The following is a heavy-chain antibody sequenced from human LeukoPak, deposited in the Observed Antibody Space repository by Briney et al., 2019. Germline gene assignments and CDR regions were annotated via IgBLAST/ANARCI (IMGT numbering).Heavy chain of an antibody. V-gene: IGHV3-21*01. Sequence: GGSLRLSCAASAFTFSNYAMSWFRQAPGKGLEWVSSMSSSSGLIYYGDSVKGRFTVSRDNAKRSLYLQMNSLRADDTAVYYCAREFDGSASGAGYWGQGTLVTVSS. CDR1: AFTFSNYA. CDR2: MSSSSGLI. D-gene: IGHD1-26*01. J-gene: IGHJ4*02. CDR3: AREFDGSASGAGY.